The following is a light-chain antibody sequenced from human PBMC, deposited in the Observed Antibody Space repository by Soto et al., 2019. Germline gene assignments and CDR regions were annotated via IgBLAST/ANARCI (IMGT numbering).Light chain of an antibody. Sequence: DIQMTQSPSSLSASVGDRVTITCRASQDISNYLAWFQQKPGKAPKSLIYAASSLLSGVPSKFSGSGSGTDFTLTISCLQPEDFATYYCQQYNSYPSTFGQGTKVEIK. CDR2: AAS. CDR1: QDISNY. CDR3: QQYNSYPST. J-gene: IGKJ1*01. V-gene: IGKV1-16*02.